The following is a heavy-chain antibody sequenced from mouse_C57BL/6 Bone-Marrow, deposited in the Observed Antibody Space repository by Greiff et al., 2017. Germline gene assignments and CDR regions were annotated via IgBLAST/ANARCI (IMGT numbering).Heavy chain of an antibody. CDR1: GYTFTSYW. Sequence: QVQLKQPGAELVKPGASVKVSCKASGYTFTSYWMHWVKQRPGQGLEWIGRIHPSDSDTNYNQKFKGKATLTVDKSSSTAYMQLSSLTSEDSAVYYVAITIVTTSSFAYWGQGTLVTVSA. V-gene: IGHV1-74*01. J-gene: IGHJ3*01. CDR2: IHPSDSDT. D-gene: IGHD2-5*01. CDR3: AITIVTTSSFAY.